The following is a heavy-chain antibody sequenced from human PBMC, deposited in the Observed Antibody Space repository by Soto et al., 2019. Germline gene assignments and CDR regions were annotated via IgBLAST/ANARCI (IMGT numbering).Heavy chain of an antibody. V-gene: IGHV3-49*03. D-gene: IGHD3-10*01. CDR3: AKDLFSMVRGASYYSYGMDV. CDR1: GFTFGDYA. J-gene: IGHJ6*02. Sequence: GGSLRLSCTASGFTFGDYAMSWFRQAPGKGLEWVGFIRSEPYDGTTEYAASAKGRFTISRDDSKSIAYLQMNSLKTEDTAVYYCAKDLFSMVRGASYYSYGMDVWGQGTTVTVS. CDR2: IRSEPYDGTT.